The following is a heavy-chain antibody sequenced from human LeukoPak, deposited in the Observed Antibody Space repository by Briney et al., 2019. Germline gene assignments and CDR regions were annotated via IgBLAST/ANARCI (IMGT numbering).Heavy chain of an antibody. CDR3: ARSNYDILTGYHYNWFDP. D-gene: IGHD3-9*01. J-gene: IGHJ5*02. CDR2: IYYSGGT. CDR1: GGSISSYY. V-gene: IGHV4-59*08. Sequence: SSETLSLTCTVSGGSISSYYWSWIRQPPGKGLEWIGYIYYSGGTNYNPSLKSRVTISVDTSKNQFSLKLSSVTAADTAVYYCARSNYDILTGYHYNWFDPWGQGTLVTVSS.